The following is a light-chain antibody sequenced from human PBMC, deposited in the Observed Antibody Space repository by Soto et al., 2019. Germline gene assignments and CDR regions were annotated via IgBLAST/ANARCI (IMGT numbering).Light chain of an antibody. CDR1: QSVSSSY. Sequence: EIVLTQSPGTLSLSPGERATLSCRASQSVSSSYLAWYQQKPGQAPRLLIYGASSRATGIPDRFSGSGSGTDFTLTISRLEPEDFAAYYCQQYGSPRTFGQGTKVDIK. CDR2: GAS. V-gene: IGKV3-20*01. CDR3: QQYGSPRT. J-gene: IGKJ1*01.